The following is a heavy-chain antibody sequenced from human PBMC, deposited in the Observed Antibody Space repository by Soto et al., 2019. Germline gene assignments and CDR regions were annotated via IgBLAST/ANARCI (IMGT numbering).Heavy chain of an antibody. CDR3: ARELAAAGSFDY. J-gene: IGHJ4*02. Sequence: GGSLRLSCAGSGFTFSRYEMNRVRQAPGKGLEWISYISTSGSTIYYADSVKGRFTISRDNAKNSLYLQMNSLRAEDTAVYYCARELAAAGSFDYWGQGTLVTVSS. CDR1: GFTFSRYE. D-gene: IGHD6-13*01. CDR2: ISTSGSTI. V-gene: IGHV3-48*03.